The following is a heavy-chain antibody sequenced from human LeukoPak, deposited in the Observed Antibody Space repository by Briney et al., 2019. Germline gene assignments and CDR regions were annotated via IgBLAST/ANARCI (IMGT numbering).Heavy chain of an antibody. Sequence: PGGSLRLSCAASGFTFRSYAMSWVRQAPGKGLEWVSHISGSGIITDYADSVKGRFTISRDNSKNTLYLQMNSLRAEDTAVYYCAKGRGYSYGPFDYWGQGTLVTVSS. D-gene: IGHD5-18*01. V-gene: IGHV3-23*01. CDR1: GFTFRSYA. CDR2: ISGSGIIT. CDR3: AKGRGYSYGPFDY. J-gene: IGHJ4*02.